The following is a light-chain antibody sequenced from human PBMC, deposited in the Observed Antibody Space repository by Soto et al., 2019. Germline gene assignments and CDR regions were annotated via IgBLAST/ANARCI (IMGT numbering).Light chain of an antibody. Sequence: DIRMTQSRSSLSASVGDRVTSACRASQGISNYLAWYQQKPGKVPKLLIYAASTLQSGVPSRFSGSGSGTDFTLTISSLQPEDVATYYCQKYNSAPQTFGQGTKVEIK. J-gene: IGKJ1*01. CDR1: QGISNY. CDR3: QKYNSAPQT. V-gene: IGKV1-27*01. CDR2: AAS.